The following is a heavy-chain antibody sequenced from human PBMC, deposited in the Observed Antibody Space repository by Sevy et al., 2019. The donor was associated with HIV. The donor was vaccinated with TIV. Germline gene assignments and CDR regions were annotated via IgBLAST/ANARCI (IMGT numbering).Heavy chain of an antibody. J-gene: IGHJ6*02. CDR2: FYYSKST. CDR1: GDSISGYY. CDR3: ARANPQYYYGLDV. Sequence: SETLSLTCTVSGDSISGYYWSWIRQPPGKGVEWIGYFYYSKSTNYKPSLKSRVTISVDTSKNQVSLRLRSVTAADTAVYYCARANPQYYYGLDVWGQGTTVTVSS. D-gene: IGHD3-10*01. V-gene: IGHV4-59*01.